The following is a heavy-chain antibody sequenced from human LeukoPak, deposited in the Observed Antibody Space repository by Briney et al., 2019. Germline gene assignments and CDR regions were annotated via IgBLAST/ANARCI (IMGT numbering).Heavy chain of an antibody. CDR3: ARGKGLQLNWFDP. V-gene: IGHV4-30-2*01. J-gene: IGHJ5*02. CDR1: GGSINSGGYS. Sequence: PSQTLSLTCAVSGGSINSGGYSWSWIRQPPGKGLEWIGYIYHSGSTYYNPSLKSRVTISVDRSKNQFSLKLSSVTAADTAVYYCARGKGLQLNWFDPWGQGTLVTVSS. D-gene: IGHD5-24*01. CDR2: IYHSGST.